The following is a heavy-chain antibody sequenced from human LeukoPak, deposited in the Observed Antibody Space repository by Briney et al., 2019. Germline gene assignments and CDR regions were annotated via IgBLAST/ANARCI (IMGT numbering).Heavy chain of an antibody. CDR2: INHSGST. D-gene: IGHD3-22*01. Sequence: PSETLSLTCAVYGGSFSGYYWSWIRQSPGKGLEWIGEINHSGSTNYNPSLKSRVTISVDTSKNQFSLKLSSVTAADTAVYYCARGRGYYYDSSGSPNFDYWGQGTLVTVSS. V-gene: IGHV4-34*01. CDR1: GGSFSGYY. CDR3: ARGRGYYYDSSGSPNFDY. J-gene: IGHJ4*02.